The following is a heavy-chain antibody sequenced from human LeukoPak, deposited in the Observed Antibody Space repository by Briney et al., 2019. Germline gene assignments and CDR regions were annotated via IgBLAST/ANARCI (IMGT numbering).Heavy chain of an antibody. Sequence: PGGSLRLSCAASGFTFSNYAMSWVRQAPGEGLEWVSTISESGFFTYYTDSVKGRFTISRDNSKNTLYLQMNSLRAEDTAVYYCAKGRDYFDSSTYPTRHFDYWGQGTLVTVSS. V-gene: IGHV3-23*01. CDR2: ISESGFFT. D-gene: IGHD3-22*01. CDR3: AKGRDYFDSSTYPTRHFDY. CDR1: GFTFSNYA. J-gene: IGHJ4*02.